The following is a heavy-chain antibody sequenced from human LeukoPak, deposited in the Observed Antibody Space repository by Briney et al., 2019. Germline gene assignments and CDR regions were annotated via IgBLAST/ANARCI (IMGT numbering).Heavy chain of an antibody. Sequence: GGTLRLSCAASGFTFSSYAMSWVRQAPGKGLEWVSAISGSGGSTYYPDSVKGRSTISRDNSKNTLDLQMNSMRAEDTAVYYCAKDYQYYFDRSGYYIDYWGQGTLVTVSS. D-gene: IGHD3-22*01. CDR3: AKDYQYYFDRSGYYIDY. CDR1: GFTFSSYA. J-gene: IGHJ4*02. V-gene: IGHV3-23*01. CDR2: ISGSGGST.